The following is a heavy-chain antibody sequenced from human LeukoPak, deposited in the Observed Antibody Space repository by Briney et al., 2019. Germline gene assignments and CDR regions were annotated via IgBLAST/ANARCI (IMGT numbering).Heavy chain of an antibody. CDR3: AKVAKYYCGSETYYFFEH. CDR2: IRYDGSNK. V-gene: IGHV3-30*02. CDR1: GFTFSTFG. J-gene: IGHJ4*02. Sequence: GGSLRLSCAASGFAASGFTFSTFGMHWVRQAPGKGLEWVAFIRYDGSNKYYADSVKGRFTISRDDSKNTLYLQMNSLRAEDTAAYYCAKVAKYYCGSETYYFFEHWGQGTPVTASS. D-gene: IGHD3-10*01.